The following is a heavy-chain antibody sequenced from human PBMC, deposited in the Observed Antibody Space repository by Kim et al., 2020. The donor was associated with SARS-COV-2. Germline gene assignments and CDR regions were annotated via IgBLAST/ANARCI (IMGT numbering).Heavy chain of an antibody. Sequence: ASVKVSCKVSGYTLTELSMHWVRQAPGKGLEWMGGFDPEDGETIYAQKFQGRVTMTEDTSTDTAYMELSSLRSEDTAVYYCATDLIAVADRRLGYFDYWGQGTLVTVSS. V-gene: IGHV1-24*01. CDR2: FDPEDGET. J-gene: IGHJ4*02. CDR1: GYTLTELS. CDR3: ATDLIAVADRRLGYFDY. D-gene: IGHD6-19*01.